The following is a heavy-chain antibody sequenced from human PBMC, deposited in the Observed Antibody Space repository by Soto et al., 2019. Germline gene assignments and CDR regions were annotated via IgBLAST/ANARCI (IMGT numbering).Heavy chain of an antibody. Sequence: GGSLRLSCAASGFTFSSYAMNWVPQAPGQGLEWVSGISGSGGSTYYADSVEGRVTIPRDNPENTVYLQINSRRPEDSAVYYFAKRYCSSTTGIPLDFYYYSDVWGKGTTVTVPS. J-gene: IGHJ6*03. CDR2: ISGSGGST. D-gene: IGHD2-2*01. CDR3: AKRYCSSTTGIPLDFYYYSDV. V-gene: IGHV3-23*01. CDR1: GFTFSSYA.